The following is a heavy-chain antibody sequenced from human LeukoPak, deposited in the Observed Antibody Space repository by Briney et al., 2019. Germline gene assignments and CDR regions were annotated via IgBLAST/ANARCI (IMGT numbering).Heavy chain of an antibody. CDR1: GFTFKLSA. CDR3: TLTTFGVVYYFDY. J-gene: IGHJ4*02. Sequence: GGSLRLSCEASGFTFKLSAMNWVRQAPGKGLEWVSSITGFGTDTYYADSVKGRFIISRDNSKNTLYLQLNSLRLEDTAVYYCTLTTFGVVYYFDYWGQGTLVTVSS. D-gene: IGHD1/OR15-1a*01. CDR2: ITGFGTDT. V-gene: IGHV3-23*01.